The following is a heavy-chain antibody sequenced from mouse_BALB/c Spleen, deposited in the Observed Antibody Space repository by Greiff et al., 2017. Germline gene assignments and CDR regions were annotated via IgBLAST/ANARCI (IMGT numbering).Heavy chain of an antibody. CDR2: IYPGNSDT. D-gene: IGHD1-1*01. CDR1: GYTFTSYW. Sequence: EVQLQQSGTVLARPGASVKMSCKASGYTFTSYWMHWVKQRPGQGLEWIGAIYPGNSDTSYNQKFKGKAKLTAVTSTSTAYLELSSLTNEDSAVYYCTRGAVVDWYFDVWGAGTTVTVSS. V-gene: IGHV1-5*01. CDR3: TRGAVVDWYFDV. J-gene: IGHJ1*01.